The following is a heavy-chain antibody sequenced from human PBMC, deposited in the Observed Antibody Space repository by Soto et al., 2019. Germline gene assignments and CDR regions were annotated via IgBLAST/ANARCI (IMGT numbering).Heavy chain of an antibody. CDR1: GLTFSTYA. CDR3: AHFGMATTKRSPTYYMAY. V-gene: IGHV3-23*01. D-gene: IGHD1-1*01. CDR2: ISGSGGGT. Sequence: PGGSLRLSCAVSGLTFSTYAMTWVRQAPGKGLEWVSSISGSGGGTYYADSVKGRFTFSRDNSKNTLYLQMNSLRAEDTAVYYCAHFGMATTKRSPTYYMAYWGQAALVTV. J-gene: IGHJ4*02.